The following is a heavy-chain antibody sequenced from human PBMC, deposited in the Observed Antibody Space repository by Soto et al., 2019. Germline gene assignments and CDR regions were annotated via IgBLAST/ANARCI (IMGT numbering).Heavy chain of an antibody. CDR1: GFNFSSYA. CDR3: AGLDTSMVKTAGY. CDR2: ISYDGSNK. D-gene: IGHD5-18*01. J-gene: IGHJ4*02. Sequence: GGSLRLSCAASGFNFSSYAMHWVRQAPGKGLEWAAVISYDGSNKYYVDSVKGRFTISRDNAKNSVYLQMDSLRSEDTAVYYCAGLDTSMVKTAGYWGRGTRVTVSS. V-gene: IGHV3-30-3*01.